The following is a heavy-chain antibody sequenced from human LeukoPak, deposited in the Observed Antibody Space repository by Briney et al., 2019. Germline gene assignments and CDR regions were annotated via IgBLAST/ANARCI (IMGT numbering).Heavy chain of an antibody. J-gene: IGHJ4*02. CDR1: GFTFTSYG. V-gene: IGHV3-23*01. D-gene: IGHD2-15*01. CDR3: AASRKDCSGGSCYPYFDY. Sequence: GGSLRLSCAASGFTFTSYGMSWVRQAPGKGLEWVSAISGSGGSTYYADSVKGRFTISRDNSKNTLYLQMDSLRAEDTAVYYCAASRKDCSGGSCYPYFDYWGQGTLVTVSS. CDR2: ISGSGGST.